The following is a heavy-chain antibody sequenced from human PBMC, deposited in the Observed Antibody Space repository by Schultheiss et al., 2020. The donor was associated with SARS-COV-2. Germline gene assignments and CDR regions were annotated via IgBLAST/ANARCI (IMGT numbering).Heavy chain of an antibody. V-gene: IGHV3-48*04. CDR3: ARGSRGYNSGGSAPMDY. CDR1: GFTFSSYS. D-gene: IGHD5-18*01. Sequence: GGSLRLSCAASGFTFSSYSMNWVRQAPGKGLEWVSYISSSSSTIYYADSVKGRFTISRDNAKNSLYLRMNSLRAEDTAIYYCARGSRGYNSGGSAPMDYWGQGTLVTVSS. J-gene: IGHJ4*02. CDR2: ISSSSSTI.